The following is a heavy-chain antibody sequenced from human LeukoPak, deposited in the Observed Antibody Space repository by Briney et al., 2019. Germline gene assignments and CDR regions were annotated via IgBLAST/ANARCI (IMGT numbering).Heavy chain of an antibody. CDR3: ASTFYYDFWSGYQTSNWFDP. CDR2: IIPILGIA. J-gene: IGHJ5*02. D-gene: IGHD3-3*01. CDR1: GCTFTSYG. Sequence: ASVKVSCKASGCTFTSYGISWVRQAPGQGLEWMGRIIPILGIANYAQKFQGRVTITADKSTSTAYMELSSLRSEDTAVYYCASTFYYDFWSGYQTSNWFDPWGQGTLVTVSS. V-gene: IGHV1-69*04.